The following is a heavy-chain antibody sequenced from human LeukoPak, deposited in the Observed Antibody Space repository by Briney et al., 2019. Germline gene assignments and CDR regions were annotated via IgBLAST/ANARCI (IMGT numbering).Heavy chain of an antibody. Sequence: PGGSLRLSCAASGFTFSSYGMHWVRQAPGKGLEWVAVISYDGSNKYYADSVKGRFTISRDNSKNTLYLQMNSLRAEDTAVYYCALQSYSSSYWGQGTLVTASS. D-gene: IGHD6-13*01. J-gene: IGHJ4*02. V-gene: IGHV3-30*03. CDR3: ALQSYSSSY. CDR1: GFTFSSYG. CDR2: ISYDGSNK.